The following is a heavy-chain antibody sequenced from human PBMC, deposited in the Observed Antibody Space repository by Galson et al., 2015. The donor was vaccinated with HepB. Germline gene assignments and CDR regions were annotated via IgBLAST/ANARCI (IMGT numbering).Heavy chain of an antibody. CDR1: GFTFSDYY. D-gene: IGHD5/OR15-5a*01. CDR2: IRKKDNRYST. V-gene: IGHV3-72*01. Sequence: SLRLSCATSGFTFSDYYMDWVRLAPAKGLEWLGRIRKKDNRYSTEYAASVKGRFTISRDDSRNSLYLRMNSLKSDDTALYYCSRVVSPLTVIGVLDIWGQGTMVTVSS. CDR3: SRVVSPLTVIGVLDI. J-gene: IGHJ3*02.